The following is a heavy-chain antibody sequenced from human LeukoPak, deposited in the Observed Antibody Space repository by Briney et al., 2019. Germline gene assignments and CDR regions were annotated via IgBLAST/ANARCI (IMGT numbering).Heavy chain of an antibody. Sequence: GRSLRLSCAASGFTFSSYAMHWVRQAPGKGLEWVAVISYDGSNKCYADSAKGRFTISRDNSKNTLYLQMNSLRAEDTAVYYCARASSTSCPEWFDPWGQGTLVTVSS. CDR2: ISYDGSNK. V-gene: IGHV3-30-3*01. J-gene: IGHJ5*02. CDR1: GFTFSSYA. CDR3: ARASSTSCPEWFDP. D-gene: IGHD2-2*01.